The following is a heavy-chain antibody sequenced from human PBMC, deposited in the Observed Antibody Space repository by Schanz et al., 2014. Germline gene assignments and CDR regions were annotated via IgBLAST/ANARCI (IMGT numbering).Heavy chain of an antibody. CDR2: INHGGST. D-gene: IGHD6-25*01. V-gene: IGHV4-34*01. Sequence: QVQLQQWGAGLLKPSETLSLTCAVYGGSFSGYYWSWIRQPPGKGLEWIAEINHGGSTNYNPSLKSRVTISVDTPKNQFSLKLSSGTAADTAVYYCAREPLSGYNWFDPWGQGSLVTVSS. CDR1: GGSFSGYY. J-gene: IGHJ5*02. CDR3: AREPLSGYNWFDP.